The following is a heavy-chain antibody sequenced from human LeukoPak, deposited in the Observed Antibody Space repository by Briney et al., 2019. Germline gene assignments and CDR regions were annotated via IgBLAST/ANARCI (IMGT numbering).Heavy chain of an antibody. CDR3: TRRYCDRNSCFEY. V-gene: IGHV3-49*04. J-gene: IGHJ4*02. CDR1: GVTFRDYD. CDR2: IRTKAYGGTT. Sequence: GGSLRLSCTASGVTFRDYDISWVRQATGKGLEWVGLIRTKAYGGTTRYAASVRGRFIVSRDDSKRIAYLQMNSLKTEDTAVYHCTRRYCDRNSCFEYWGQGTLVTVSS. D-gene: IGHD2/OR15-2a*01.